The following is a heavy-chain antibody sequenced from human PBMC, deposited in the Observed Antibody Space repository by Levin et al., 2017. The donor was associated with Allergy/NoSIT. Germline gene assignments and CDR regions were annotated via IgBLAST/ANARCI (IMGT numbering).Heavy chain of an antibody. V-gene: IGHV3-30*18. Sequence: PGESLKISCAASGFSFRSFGMHWVRQAPGKGLEWVAVISYDGNDQYYADSVKGRFTISRDNPKNTLYLQMNSLRTEDTAVYYCAKDVVFGTSSWALDYWGQGTLVTVSS. CDR3: AKDVVFGTSSWALDY. J-gene: IGHJ4*02. D-gene: IGHD6-13*01. CDR2: ISYDGNDQ. CDR1: GFSFRSFG.